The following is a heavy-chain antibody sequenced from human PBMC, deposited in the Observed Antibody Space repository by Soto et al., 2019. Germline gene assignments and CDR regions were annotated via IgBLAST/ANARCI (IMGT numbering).Heavy chain of an antibody. CDR2: IKSKTDGGTT. CDR1: GFTFSNAW. CDR3: TTDYYDSSGPSDY. D-gene: IGHD3-22*01. Sequence: GGSLRLSCAASGFTFSNAWMSWVRQAPGKGLEWVGRIKSKTDGGTTDYAAPVKGRFTISRDDSKNTLYLQMNSLKTEDTAVYYCTTDYYDSSGPSDYWGQGTLVTVSS. V-gene: IGHV3-15*01. J-gene: IGHJ4*02.